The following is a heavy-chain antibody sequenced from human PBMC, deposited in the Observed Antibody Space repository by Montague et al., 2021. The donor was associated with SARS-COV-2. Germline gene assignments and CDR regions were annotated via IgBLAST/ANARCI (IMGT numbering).Heavy chain of an antibody. CDR2: IYDSGDT. CDR1: PDSISSSHNF. J-gene: IGHJ6*03. CDR3: AGGREEKATGRGNYYYCMDV. D-gene: IGHD3-9*01. Sequence: SETLSLTCTVSPDSISSSHNFWYWIRQSPGKGLEWIGSIYDSGDTYYNPSLKGRVTVSADKSKNQFSLKLTSVTAADTAVYFCAGGREEKATGRGNYYYCMDVWGKGTTVAVSS. V-gene: IGHV4-39*01.